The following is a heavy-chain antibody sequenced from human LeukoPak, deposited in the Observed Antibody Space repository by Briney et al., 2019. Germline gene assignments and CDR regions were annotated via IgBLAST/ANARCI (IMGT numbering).Heavy chain of an antibody. CDR1: EFTFSNYI. Sequence: GGSLRLSCAASEFTFSNYIMNWVRQAPGKGLEWVAFIRYDGSNKYYADSVKGRFTISRDNSKNTLYLQMNSLRAEDTAVYYCANSQMPVVRGVIIKPGETLDYWGQGTLVTVSS. CDR2: IRYDGSNK. D-gene: IGHD3-10*01. J-gene: IGHJ4*02. V-gene: IGHV3-30*02. CDR3: ANSQMPVVRGVIIKPGETLDY.